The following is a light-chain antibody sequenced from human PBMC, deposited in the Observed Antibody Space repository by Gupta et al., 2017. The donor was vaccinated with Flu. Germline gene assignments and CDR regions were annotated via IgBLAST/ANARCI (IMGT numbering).Light chain of an antibody. CDR2: DAS. CDR1: QSVSSY. J-gene: IGKJ5*01. V-gene: IGKV3-11*01. CDR3: QQRSNWPVT. Sequence: GERATLSCRASQSVSSYLAWYQQKPGQAPRLLIYDASNRATGIPARFSGSGSGTDFTLTISSLEPEYFAVYYCQQRSNWPVTFGQGTRLEIK.